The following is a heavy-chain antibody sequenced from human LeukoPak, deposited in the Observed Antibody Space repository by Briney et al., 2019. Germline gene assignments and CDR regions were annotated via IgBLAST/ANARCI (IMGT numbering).Heavy chain of an antibody. J-gene: IGHJ4*02. V-gene: IGHV3-21*04. CDR2: ISSSSSYI. D-gene: IGHD3-16*01. Sequence: TGGSLRLSCAASGFTFSSYSMNWVRQAPGKGLEWVSSISSSSSYIYYADSVKGRFTISRGNAKNSLYLQMNSLRAEDTAVYYCAKDVLRWAFDYWGQGTLVTVSS. CDR3: AKDVLRWAFDY. CDR1: GFTFSSYS.